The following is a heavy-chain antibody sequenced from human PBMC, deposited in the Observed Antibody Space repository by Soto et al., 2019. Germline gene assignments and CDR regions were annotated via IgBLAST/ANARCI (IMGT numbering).Heavy chain of an antibody. CDR1: GFTVSSNY. CDR3: AKVRMAEDAFDI. D-gene: IGHD2-15*01. V-gene: IGHV3-53*05. CDR2: IYSGGST. Sequence: GGSLRLSCAASGFTVSSNYMSWVRQAPGKGLEWVSVIYSGGSTYYADSVKGRFTISRDNSKNTLYLQMNSLRAEDTAVYYCAKVRMAEDAFDIWGQGTMVTVSS. J-gene: IGHJ3*02.